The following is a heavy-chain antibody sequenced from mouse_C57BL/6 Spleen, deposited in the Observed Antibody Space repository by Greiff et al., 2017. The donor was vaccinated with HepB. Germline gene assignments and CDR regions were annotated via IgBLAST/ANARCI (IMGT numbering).Heavy chain of an antibody. J-gene: IGHJ4*01. CDR3: ARRRSNYEGHAMDY. Sequence: EVQLVESGGGLVKPGGSLKLSCAASGFTFSDYGMHWVRQAPEKGLEWVAYISSGSSTIYYADTVKGRFTISRDNAKNTLFLQMTSLRSEDTAMYYCARRRSNYEGHAMDYWGQGTSVTVSS. CDR1: GFTFSDYG. V-gene: IGHV5-17*01. CDR2: ISSGSSTI. D-gene: IGHD2-5*01.